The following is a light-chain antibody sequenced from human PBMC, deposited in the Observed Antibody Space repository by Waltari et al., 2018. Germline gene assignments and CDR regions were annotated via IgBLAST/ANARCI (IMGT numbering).Light chain of an antibody. V-gene: IGLV2-14*01. CDR2: EVS. CDR1: FSDIGVSDY. J-gene: IGLJ1*01. CDR3: NSHTGGSNYV. Sequence: QSALTQPASVSGSPGQSIPISCTGTFSDIGVSDYVSGSQQHPRKAPQLIIYEVSTRPSGVSTRFSGSTSDKMGSLTISGLQAEDEADYYCCNSHTGGSNYVFGTGTRVSV.